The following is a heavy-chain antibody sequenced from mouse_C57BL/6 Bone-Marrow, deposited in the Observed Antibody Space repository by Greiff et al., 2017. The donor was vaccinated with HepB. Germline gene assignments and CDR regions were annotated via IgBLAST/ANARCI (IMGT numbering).Heavy chain of an antibody. V-gene: IGHV5-16*01. CDR3: ARVRHYGMWYFDV. D-gene: IGHD2-1*01. CDR2: INYDGSST. CDR1: GFTFSDYY. Sequence: EVQRVESEGGLVQPGSSMKLSCTASGFTFSDYYMAWVRQVPEKGLEWVANINYDGSSTYYLDSLKSRFIISRDNAKNILYLQMSSLKSEDTATYYCARVRHYGMWYFDVWGTGTTVTVSS. J-gene: IGHJ1*03.